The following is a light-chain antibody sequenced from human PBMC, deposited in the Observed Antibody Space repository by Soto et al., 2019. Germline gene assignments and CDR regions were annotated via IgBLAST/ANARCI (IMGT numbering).Light chain of an antibody. V-gene: IGLV4-69*01. CDR2: INSDGSH. CDR3: QTWGTGPWV. J-gene: IGLJ3*02. Sequence: QPVLTQSPSASASLGASVRLTCTLSRGHSSYAIAWHQQQPEKGPRYLMKINSDGSHRKGDGIPDRFSGSSSGAERYLTISSLQSEDEADYYCQTWGTGPWVFGGGTKLTVL. CDR1: RGHSSYA.